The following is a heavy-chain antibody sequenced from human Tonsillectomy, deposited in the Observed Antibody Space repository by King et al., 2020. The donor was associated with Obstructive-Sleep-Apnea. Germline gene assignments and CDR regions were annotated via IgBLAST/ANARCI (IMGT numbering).Heavy chain of an antibody. CDR3: AREVIFDY. CDR2: FNSDGSST. Sequence: VQLVESGGGLVQPGGSLRLSCAASGFTFSSYWMSWVRQAPGKGLVWVARFNSDGSSTRYANSVKGRFTISRDNAKNTLYLQMNSLRAEDTAVYYFAREVIFDYWGQGTLVTVSS. J-gene: IGHJ4*02. V-gene: IGHV3-74*01. D-gene: IGHD3-22*01. CDR1: GFTFSSYW.